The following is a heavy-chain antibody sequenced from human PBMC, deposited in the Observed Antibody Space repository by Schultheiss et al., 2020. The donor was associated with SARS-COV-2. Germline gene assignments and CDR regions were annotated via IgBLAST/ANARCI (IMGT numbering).Heavy chain of an antibody. D-gene: IGHD4-17*01. J-gene: IGHJ4*02. CDR2: IIPIFGTA. Sequence: SVKVSCKASGYTFTSYDINWVRQATGQGLEWMGGIIPIFGTANYAQKFQGRVTITADESTSTAYMELSSLRSEDTAVYYCARGSQDTVIPDYWGQGTLVTVSS. CDR1: GYTFTSYD. V-gene: IGHV1-69*13. CDR3: ARGSQDTVIPDY.